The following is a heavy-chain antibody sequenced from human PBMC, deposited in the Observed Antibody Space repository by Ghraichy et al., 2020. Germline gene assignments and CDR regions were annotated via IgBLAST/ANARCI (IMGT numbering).Heavy chain of an antibody. D-gene: IGHD3/OR15-3a*01. V-gene: IGHV2-70*11. J-gene: IGHJ4*02. CDR2: IDWDDDK. CDR3: ARTSPYDLAFDY. Sequence: QTLSLTCTFSGFSLSTSGMCVSWIRQPPGKALEWLARIDWDDDKYYSTSLKTRLTISKDTSKNQVVLTMTNMNAVDTATYYCARTSPYDLAFDYWGQGTLVTVSS. CDR1: GFSLSTSGMC.